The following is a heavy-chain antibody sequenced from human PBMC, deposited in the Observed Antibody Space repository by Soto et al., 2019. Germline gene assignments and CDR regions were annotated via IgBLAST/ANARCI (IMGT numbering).Heavy chain of an antibody. CDR2: ISGSGGST. D-gene: IGHD6-13*01. CDR1: GFTFSSYA. Sequence: EVQLLESGGGLVQPGGSLRLSCAASGFTFSSYAMSWVRQAPGKGLEWVSDISGSGGSTYYADSVKGRFTISRDNSKNTLYLQMNSLRAEDTAVYYCAKGPHSSSWFDYWGQGTLVTVSS. J-gene: IGHJ4*02. V-gene: IGHV3-23*01. CDR3: AKGPHSSSWFDY.